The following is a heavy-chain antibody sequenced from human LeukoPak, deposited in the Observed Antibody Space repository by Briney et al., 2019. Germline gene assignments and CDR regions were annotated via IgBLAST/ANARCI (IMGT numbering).Heavy chain of an antibody. CDR1: GFTFSSYA. Sequence: GGSLRLSCAASGFTFSSYAMHWVRQAPGKGLEWVAVISYDGSNKYYADSVKGRFTISRDNSKNTLYLQMNSLRAEDTAVYYCARAPLQMPTITRTFDYWGQGPLPTVSS. J-gene: IGHJ4*02. CDR2: ISYDGSNK. D-gene: IGHD5-24*01. CDR3: ARAPLQMPTITRTFDY. V-gene: IGHV3-30*04.